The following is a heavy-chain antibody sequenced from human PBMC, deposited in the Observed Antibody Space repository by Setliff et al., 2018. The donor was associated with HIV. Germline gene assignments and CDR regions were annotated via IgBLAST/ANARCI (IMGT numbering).Heavy chain of an antibody. D-gene: IGHD3-3*01. Sequence: SETLSLTCTVSGGSISSGGYYWSWIRQHPGKGLEWIGSIYYSGSTYYNPSLKSRVTISVDTSKNQFSLKLSSVTAADTAVYYCARGGGFWSGQLDYWGQGTLVTVSS. CDR3: ARGGGFWSGQLDY. CDR1: GGSISSGGYY. J-gene: IGHJ4*02. CDR2: IYYSGST. V-gene: IGHV4-39*07.